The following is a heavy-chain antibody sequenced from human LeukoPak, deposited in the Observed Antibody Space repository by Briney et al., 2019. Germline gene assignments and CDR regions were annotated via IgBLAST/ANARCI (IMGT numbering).Heavy chain of an antibody. Sequence: PGGSLRLSCAASGFTFSSYSMNWVRQAPGKGLEWVSYISSSSSTIYYADSVKGRFTISRDNAKNSLYLQMNSLRAEDAAVYYCARGLMVRGVTPPFGYWGQGTLVTVSS. CDR3: ARGLMVRGVTPPFGY. D-gene: IGHD3-10*01. J-gene: IGHJ4*02. CDR1: GFTFSSYS. V-gene: IGHV3-48*01. CDR2: ISSSSSTI.